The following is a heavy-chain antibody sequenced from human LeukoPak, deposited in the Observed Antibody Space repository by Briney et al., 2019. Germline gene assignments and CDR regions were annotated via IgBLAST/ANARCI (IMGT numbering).Heavy chain of an antibody. CDR3: GRTRNYGSGGYISP. Sequence: GGSLRLSCAASGFTFAVNAMHCVRKRPGEGLEWVSFITGDGSITYQADSVRCRLPISRDNTKTSLNLQMNCLKTEDTALYRCGRTRNYGSGGYISPWGPGNLVSVS. V-gene: IGHV3-43*02. D-gene: IGHD3-10*01. J-gene: IGHJ5*02. CDR1: GFTFAVNA. CDR2: ITGDGSIT.